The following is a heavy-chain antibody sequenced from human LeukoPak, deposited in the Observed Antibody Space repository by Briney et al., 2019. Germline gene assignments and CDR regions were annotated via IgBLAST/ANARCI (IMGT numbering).Heavy chain of an antibody. V-gene: IGHV4-59*12. CDR2: IYYSGST. CDR1: GGSFSGYY. J-gene: IGHJ4*02. CDR3: ARDWRSGWYYFDY. D-gene: IGHD6-19*01. Sequence: SETLSLTCAVYGGSFSGYYWSWIRQPPGKGLEWIGYIYYSGSTNYNPSLKSRVTISVDTSKNQFSLKLSSVTAADTAVYYCARDWRSGWYYFDYWGQGTLVTVSS.